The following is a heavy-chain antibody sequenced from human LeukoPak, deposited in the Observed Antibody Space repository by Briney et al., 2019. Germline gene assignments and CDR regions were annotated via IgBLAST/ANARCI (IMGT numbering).Heavy chain of an antibody. CDR3: ARHTPYSSSRTFDY. Sequence: PSETLSLTCTVSGGSISSYYWTWIRQPPGKGLEWIGYIYYSGSTNYNPSLKSRVTISVDTSKNQFSLKLSSVTAADTAVYYCARHTPYSSSRTFDYWGQGTLVTVSS. CDR1: GGSISSYY. CDR2: IYYSGST. J-gene: IGHJ4*02. D-gene: IGHD6-13*01. V-gene: IGHV4-59*08.